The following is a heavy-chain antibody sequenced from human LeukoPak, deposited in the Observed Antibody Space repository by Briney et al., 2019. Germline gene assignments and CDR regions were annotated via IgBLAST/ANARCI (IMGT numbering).Heavy chain of an antibody. Sequence: ASVTVSFKASGYSFIHFYIHWVRQAPGQGLQWMGMINPSGGSTRYPQNFQGRVTMTRDTSTSTVDMELSSLRSEDTAVYYCARGGPVGATTLDYWGQGTPVTVSS. V-gene: IGHV1-46*01. CDR1: GYSFIHFY. D-gene: IGHD1-26*01. CDR3: ARGGPVGATTLDY. J-gene: IGHJ4*02. CDR2: INPSGGST.